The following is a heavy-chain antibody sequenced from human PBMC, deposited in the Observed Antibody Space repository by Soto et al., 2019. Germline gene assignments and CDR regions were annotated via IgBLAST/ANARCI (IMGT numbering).Heavy chain of an antibody. Sequence: ASVKVSCKASGYTFTSYYMHWVRQTTEQGLEWMGIINPSGSSTSYAQKFQGRVTKTRDTSTSTVYMELSSLRSEDTAVYYFARRLNDSSSWYHEDNWFDPWGQGTLVTVSS. V-gene: IGHV1-46*03. CDR2: INPSGSST. CDR3: ARRLNDSSSWYHEDNWFDP. J-gene: IGHJ5*02. CDR1: GYTFTSYY. D-gene: IGHD6-13*01.